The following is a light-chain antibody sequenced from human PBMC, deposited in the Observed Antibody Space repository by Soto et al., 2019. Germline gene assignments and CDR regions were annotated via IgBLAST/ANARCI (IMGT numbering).Light chain of an antibody. CDR2: EVI. J-gene: IGLJ1*01. Sequence: SALTQPPSASGSPGQSVTISCTGTSSDIGYYKYVSWYQQHPGKAPKLIIYEVIKRPSGVPDRFSGSKSGNTASLTVSGLQAEDEADYYCSSYAGSNLGVFGTGTKLTVL. V-gene: IGLV2-8*01. CDR1: SSDIGYYKY. CDR3: SSYAGSNLGV.